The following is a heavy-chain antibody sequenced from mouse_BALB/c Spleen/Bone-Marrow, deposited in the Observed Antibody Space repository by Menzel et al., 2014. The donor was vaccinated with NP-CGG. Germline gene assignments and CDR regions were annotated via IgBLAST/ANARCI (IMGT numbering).Heavy chain of an antibody. Sequence: EVMLVESGGGLEQPGGSLRLSCATSGFTFTDYYMSWVRQPPGKALEWLAFIRNKANGYTTEYSASVKGRFTISRDNSQSILYLQMNTLSAEDSATYYCARDMGLLRFDYWGHGTTLTVSS. CDR1: GFTFTDYY. J-gene: IGHJ2*01. CDR3: ARDMGLLRFDY. D-gene: IGHD1-1*01. V-gene: IGHV7-3*02. CDR2: IRNKANGYTT.